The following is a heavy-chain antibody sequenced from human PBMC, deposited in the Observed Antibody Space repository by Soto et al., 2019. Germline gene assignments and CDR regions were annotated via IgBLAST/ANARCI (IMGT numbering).Heavy chain of an antibody. CDR3: AHKGASYRGYKY. J-gene: IGHJ4*02. Sequence: QITLKESGPTLVKPTQTLTLACTCSGFSLSTSEVGVGWIRQPPGKALEWLALIYWDDDKRYSPSLKSRLTITKDTSKNQVVLTMTNMDPVDTATYYCAHKGASYRGYKYWGQGTLVTVSS. V-gene: IGHV2-5*02. D-gene: IGHD1-1*01. CDR2: IYWDDDK. CDR1: GFSLSTSEVG.